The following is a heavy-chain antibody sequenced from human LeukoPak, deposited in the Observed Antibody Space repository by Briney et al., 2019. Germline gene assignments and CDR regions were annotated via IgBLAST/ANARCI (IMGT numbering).Heavy chain of an antibody. CDR1: GGSFSDYY. D-gene: IGHD6-6*01. Sequence: PSETLSLTCAVYGGSFSDYYWSWLRQPPGKGLEWMGEINHSGSTNYNPSLKSRVTISVDTSKNQFSLKLSSVTAADTAVYYCATSRGRIAARPGHYYYYYYMDVWGKGTTVTVSS. CDR3: ATSRGRIAARPGHYYYYYYMDV. CDR2: INHSGST. V-gene: IGHV4-34*01. J-gene: IGHJ6*03.